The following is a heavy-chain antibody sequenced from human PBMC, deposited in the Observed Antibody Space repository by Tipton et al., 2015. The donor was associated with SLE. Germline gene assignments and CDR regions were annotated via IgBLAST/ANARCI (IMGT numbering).Heavy chain of an antibody. D-gene: IGHD6-19*01. CDR3: ARSGYSSGWYRGRFDI. CDR1: GGSISSGGYY. V-gene: IGHV4-31*02. J-gene: IGHJ3*02. CDR2: IYYSGST. Sequence: LRLSCTVSGGSISSGGYYWSWIRQHPGKGLEWIGYIYYSGSTYYNPSLKSRVTISVDTSKNQFFLRLRSVTAADTAGYYCARSGYSSGWYRGRFDIWRQWTMVTVSS.